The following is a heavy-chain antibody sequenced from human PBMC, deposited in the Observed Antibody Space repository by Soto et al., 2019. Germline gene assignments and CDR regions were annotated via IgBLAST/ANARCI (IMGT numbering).Heavy chain of an antibody. J-gene: IGHJ4*02. Sequence: GCSVKVCCKASGYTFTGYYMHWVRQAPGQGLEWMGWINPNSGGTNYAQKFQGRVTMTRDTSISTAYMELSRLRSDDTAVYYCARSKLGIPPGFDYWGQGTLVTVSA. D-gene: IGHD7-27*01. V-gene: IGHV1-2*02. CDR3: ARSKLGIPPGFDY. CDR2: INPNSGGT. CDR1: GYTFTGYY.